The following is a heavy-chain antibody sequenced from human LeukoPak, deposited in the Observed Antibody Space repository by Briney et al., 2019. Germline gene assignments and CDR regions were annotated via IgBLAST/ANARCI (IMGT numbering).Heavy chain of an antibody. CDR2: IYYSGST. CDR3: ARGGGNWNYDY. V-gene: IGHV4-59*01. CDR1: GGPISSYY. D-gene: IGHD1-7*01. J-gene: IGHJ4*02. Sequence: SETLSLTCTVSGGPISSYYWSWIRQPPGKGLEWIGYIYYSGSTNYNPSLKSRVTISVDTSKNQFSLKLSSVTAADTAVYYCARGGGNWNYDYWGQGTLVTVSS.